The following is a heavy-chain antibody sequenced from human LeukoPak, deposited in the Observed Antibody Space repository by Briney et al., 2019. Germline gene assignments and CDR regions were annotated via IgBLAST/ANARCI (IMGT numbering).Heavy chain of an antibody. CDR2: IYHSGST. J-gene: IGHJ5*02. V-gene: IGHV4-38-2*02. Sequence: SETLSLTCTVSGYSISSGYYWGWIRQPPGKGLEWIGSIYHSGSTYYNPSLKSRVTISVDTSKNQFSLKLSSVTAADTAVYYCARDLKEGKANWFDPWGQGTLVTVSS. CDR1: GYSISSGYY. CDR3: ARDLKEGKANWFDP.